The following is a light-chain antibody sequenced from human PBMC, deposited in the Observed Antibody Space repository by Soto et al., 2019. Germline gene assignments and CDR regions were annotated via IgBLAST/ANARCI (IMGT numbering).Light chain of an antibody. V-gene: IGKV3-20*01. Sequence: EIVLTQSPCTLSLSPGERSTLSCISIQSVSNNYLAWYRQKPGQAPRLLIYGTSNRATGIPDRFSGSGSGTDFTLTISRLEPEDFAVYYCQQYGSSGTFGQGTKVDIK. CDR2: GTS. CDR1: QSVSNNY. CDR3: QQYGSSGT. J-gene: IGKJ1*01.